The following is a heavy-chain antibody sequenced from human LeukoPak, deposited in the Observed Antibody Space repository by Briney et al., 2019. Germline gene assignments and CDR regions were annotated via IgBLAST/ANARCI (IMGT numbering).Heavy chain of an antibody. V-gene: IGHV1-18*01. D-gene: IGHD4-17*01. Sequence: ASVKVSCKASGYTFSHYGFSWMRQAPGQGLEWMGWISGFNQNTHYAQKFQGRVTMITDTSTTTAYLDLRSLRSDDTAVYYCARVVEYGDSNGYFDLWGRGTLVTVSS. CDR2: ISGFNQNT. CDR1: GYTFSHYG. J-gene: IGHJ2*01. CDR3: ARVVEYGDSNGYFDL.